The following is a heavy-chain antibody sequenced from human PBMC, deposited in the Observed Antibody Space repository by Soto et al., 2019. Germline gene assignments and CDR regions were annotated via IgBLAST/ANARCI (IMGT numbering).Heavy chain of an antibody. CDR3: ATVSYYDSSKRPFDP. CDR2: FDPEDGET. D-gene: IGHD3-22*01. J-gene: IGHJ5*02. CDR1: GYTLTELS. Sequence: VASVKVSCKVSGYTLTELSMHWVRQAPGKGLEWMGGFDPEDGETIYAQKFQGRVTMTEDTSTDTAYMELSSLRSEDTAVYYCATVSYYDSSKRPFDPWGKGPLVTVSS. V-gene: IGHV1-24*01.